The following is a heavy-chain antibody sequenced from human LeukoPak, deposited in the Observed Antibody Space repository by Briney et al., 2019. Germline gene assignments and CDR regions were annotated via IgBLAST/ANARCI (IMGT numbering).Heavy chain of an antibody. V-gene: IGHV4-34*01. Sequence: SETLSLTCAVSGDSISSGGNSWSWIRQPPGKGLEWIGEINHSGSTNYNPSLKSRVTISVDTSKNQFSLKLSSVTAADTAVYYCARDGRVLRYFDWPPDVWGQGTTVTVSS. D-gene: IGHD3-9*01. CDR1: GDSISSGGNS. CDR3: ARDGRVLRYFDWPPDV. CDR2: INHSGST. J-gene: IGHJ6*02.